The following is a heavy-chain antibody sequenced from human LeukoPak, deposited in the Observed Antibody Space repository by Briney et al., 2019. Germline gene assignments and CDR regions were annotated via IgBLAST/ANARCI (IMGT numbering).Heavy chain of an antibody. J-gene: IGHJ4*02. V-gene: IGHV3-15*01. CDR1: GFTFSSYW. Sequence: PGGSLRLSCAASGFTFSSYWMHWVRQAPGKGLEWVGRIKSKTDGGTTDYAAPVKGRFTISRDDSKNTLYLQMNSLKTEDTAVYYCTTHSVETNWELSDYWGQGTLVTVSS. D-gene: IGHD1-26*01. CDR3: TTHSVETNWELSDY. CDR2: IKSKTDGGTT.